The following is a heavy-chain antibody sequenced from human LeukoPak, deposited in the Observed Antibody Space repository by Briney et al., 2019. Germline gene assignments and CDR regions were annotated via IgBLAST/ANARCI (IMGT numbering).Heavy chain of an antibody. CDR1: GFTFSGYD. J-gene: IGHJ6*02. CDR3: AKDLLPSYYYYYGMDV. Sequence: PGGSLRLSCAASGFTFSGYDMSWVRQAPGKGLEWVSAISGSGGSTYYADSVKGRFTISRDNSKSTLYLQMNSLRAEDTAVYYCAKDLLPSYYYYYGMDVWGQGTTVTVSS. V-gene: IGHV3-23*01. CDR2: ISGSGGST.